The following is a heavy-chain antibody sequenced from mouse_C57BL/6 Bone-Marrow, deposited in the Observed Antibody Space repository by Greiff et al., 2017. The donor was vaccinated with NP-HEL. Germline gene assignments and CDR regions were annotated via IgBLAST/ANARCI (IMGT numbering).Heavy chain of an antibody. CDR3: ARTYDGYNYLYYYAMDY. J-gene: IGHJ4*01. V-gene: IGHV2-2*01. CDR2: IWSGGST. D-gene: IGHD2-3*01. CDR1: GFSLTSYG. Sequence: VQLQQSGPGLVQPSQSLSIPCTASGFSLTSYGVHWVRQSPGKGLEWLGVIWSGGSTADNAAFISRLSISKDNSKSQVFFKMNSLQADDTAIYYCARTYDGYNYLYYYAMDYWGQGTSVTVSS.